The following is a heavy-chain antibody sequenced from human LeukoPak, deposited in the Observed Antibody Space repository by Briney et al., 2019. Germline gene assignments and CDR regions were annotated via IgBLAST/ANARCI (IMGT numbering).Heavy chain of an antibody. J-gene: IGHJ4*02. CDR1: GGSISSYY. D-gene: IGHD1-1*01. V-gene: IGHV4-59*01. CDR2: IYYSGST. Sequence: SETLSLTCTVSGGSISSYYWSWIRQPPGKGLEWIGYIYYSGSTNYNPSLKSRVTISVDTSKNQFSLKLSSVTAADTAVYYCARSTRTKIFDYWGQGTLVTVSS. CDR3: ARSTRTKIFDY.